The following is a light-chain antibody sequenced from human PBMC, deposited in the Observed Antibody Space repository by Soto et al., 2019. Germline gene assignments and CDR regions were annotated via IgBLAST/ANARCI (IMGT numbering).Light chain of an antibody. CDR2: GAS. Sequence: EIVLTQSPGTLSLSPWERATLSCRASQSVSSSYLAWYQQKPGQAPRHRIYGASSRATGIPDRFSGSGSGTDFTLTISRLEPEDFAVYYCQQYGSTPPYTFGEGTQLEIK. CDR1: QSVSSSY. CDR3: QQYGSTPPYT. J-gene: IGKJ2*01. V-gene: IGKV3-20*01.